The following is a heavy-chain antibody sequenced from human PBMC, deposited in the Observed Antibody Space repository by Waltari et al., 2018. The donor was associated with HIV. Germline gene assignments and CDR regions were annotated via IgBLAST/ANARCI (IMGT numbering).Heavy chain of an antibody. CDR1: GFTFSSYW. Sequence: EVQLVESGGGLVQPGGSLSLSCAASGFTFSSYWLHWVRQVPGKGLIWVSRINSDGSSTSYADSVKGRFTISRDNAKNTLYLQMNSLRAEDTAVYYCATSRTFDYWGQGTLVTVSS. CDR2: INSDGSST. CDR3: ATSRTFDY. V-gene: IGHV3-74*01. J-gene: IGHJ4*02.